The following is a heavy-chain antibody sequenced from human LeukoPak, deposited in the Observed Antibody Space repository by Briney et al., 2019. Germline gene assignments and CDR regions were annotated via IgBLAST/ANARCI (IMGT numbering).Heavy chain of an antibody. CDR2: INHIGST. CDR1: GGSFSGYY. CDR3: ARHLNRRYFAWLLYPNDAFDI. Sequence: SETLSLTCAVDGGSFSGYYWSWIRQPPGKGLEWIGEINHIGSTNYNPSPKSRVTISVKTSKNQFSLKLGSLTAADTPVNYCARHLNRRYFAWLLYPNDAFDIWGQGTMVTVSS. J-gene: IGHJ3*02. D-gene: IGHD3-9*01. V-gene: IGHV4-34*01.